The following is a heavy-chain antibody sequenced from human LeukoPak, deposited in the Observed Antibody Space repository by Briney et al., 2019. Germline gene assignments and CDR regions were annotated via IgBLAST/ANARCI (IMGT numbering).Heavy chain of an antibody. V-gene: IGHV3-23*01. J-gene: IGHJ4*02. D-gene: IGHD2-15*01. CDR1: GFTFSSYA. CDR2: ISGSGGSI. CDR3: AKLLGYVLRFDFDY. Sequence: GGSLRLSCAASGFTFSSYAMSWVRQAPGKGLEWVSAISGSGGSIYYADSVKGRFTISRDNSKNTLYLQMNSLRAEDTAVYYCAKLLGYVLRFDFDYWGQGTLVTVSS.